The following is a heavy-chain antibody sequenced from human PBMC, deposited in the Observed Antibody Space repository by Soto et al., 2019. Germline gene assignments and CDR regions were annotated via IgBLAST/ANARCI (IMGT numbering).Heavy chain of an antibody. J-gene: IGHJ5*02. V-gene: IGHV4-31*03. CDR2: IFYSGTT. CDR1: GGSISSGGYY. Sequence: SSETLSLTCPVSGGSISSGGYYWSWVRQHPGKGLEWIGYIFYSGTTYYNPSLKSRVTISVDTSKNQFSLKMSSVTAADTAVYYCARSVDPWGQGTLVTVSS. CDR3: ARSVDP.